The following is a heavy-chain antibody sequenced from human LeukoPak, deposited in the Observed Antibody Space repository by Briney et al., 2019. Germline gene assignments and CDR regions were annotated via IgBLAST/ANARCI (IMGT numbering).Heavy chain of an antibody. V-gene: IGHV3-30*18. D-gene: IGHD2/OR15-2a*01. Sequence: GGSLRLSCAASGFTFSSYGMHWVRQAPGKGLEWVAVISYDVGKKYYADSVKGRFTISRDNSKNTLYLQMNSLRAEDTAVYYCAKGPLSHFDYWGQGTLVTVSS. J-gene: IGHJ4*02. CDR1: GFTFSSYG. CDR2: ISYDVGKK. CDR3: AKGPLSHFDY.